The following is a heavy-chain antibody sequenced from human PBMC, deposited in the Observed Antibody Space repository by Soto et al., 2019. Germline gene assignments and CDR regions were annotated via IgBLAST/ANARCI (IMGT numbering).Heavy chain of an antibody. V-gene: IGHV4-59*08. Sequence: QVQLQESGPGLVKPSETLSLTCTVSGGSISSYYWNWIRQPPGKGLEWIGHIYYSGSTNYNPSLRVEXPXSXXASKNQVSLRVDSMTAADTAMYCWARGGERGGFGLWGQGTLVTVCS. CDR1: GGSISSYY. D-gene: IGHD3-16*01. CDR2: IYYSGST. J-gene: IGHJ5*02. CDR3: ARGGERGGFGL.